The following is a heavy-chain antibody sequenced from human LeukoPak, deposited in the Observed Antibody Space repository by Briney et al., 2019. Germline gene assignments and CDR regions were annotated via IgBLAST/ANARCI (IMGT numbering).Heavy chain of an antibody. J-gene: IGHJ6*02. CDR3: ARGWQLAFYYYYGMDV. D-gene: IGHD2-15*01. V-gene: IGHV3-30-3*01. CDR2: ISYDGSNK. Sequence: PGGSLRLSCAASGFTFSSYAMRWVRQVPGKGLEWVAVISYDGSNKYYADSVKGRFTISRDNSKNTLYLQMNSLRAEDTAVYYCARGWQLAFYYYYGMDVWGQGTTVTVSS. CDR1: GFTFSSYA.